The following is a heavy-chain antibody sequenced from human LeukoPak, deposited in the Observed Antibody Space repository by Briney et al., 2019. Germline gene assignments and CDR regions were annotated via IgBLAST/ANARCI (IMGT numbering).Heavy chain of an antibody. D-gene: IGHD6-13*01. Sequence: GGSLRLSCAASGFTFSSYAMSWVRQAPGKGLEWVSAISGSGGSTYYADSVKGRFTISRDNSKNTLYLQMNSLRAVDTAVYYCAKDKSSSSWGGGGDYWGQGTLVTVSS. CDR2: ISGSGGST. V-gene: IGHV3-23*01. CDR3: AKDKSSSSWGGGGDY. CDR1: GFTFSSYA. J-gene: IGHJ4*02.